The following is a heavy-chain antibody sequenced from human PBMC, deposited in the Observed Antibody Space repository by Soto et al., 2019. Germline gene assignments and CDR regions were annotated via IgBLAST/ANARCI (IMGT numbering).Heavy chain of an antibody. V-gene: IGHV3-11*01. Sequence: GGSLRLSCAASGFTFNDYYMSWIRQAPGKGLEVVSYISSSSSTVYYADSVKGRFTVSRDNAKNSLFLHMNNLRAEDTALYYCARERKAGYWSGYSYDCWGQGTLVTVSS. J-gene: IGHJ4*02. CDR2: ISSSSSTV. D-gene: IGHD3-3*01. CDR3: ARERKAGYWSGYSYDC. CDR1: GFTFNDYY.